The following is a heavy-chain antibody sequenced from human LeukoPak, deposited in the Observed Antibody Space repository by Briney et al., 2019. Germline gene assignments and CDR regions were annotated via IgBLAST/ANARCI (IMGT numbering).Heavy chain of an antibody. CDR3: AKGVGRTSGRNPDY. D-gene: IGHD2-8*02. CDR2: IRYDGTNQ. Sequence: PGGSLRLSCAASGFTFSNFGMHWVRQAPGKGLEWVAFIRYDGTNQYYADSVKGRFTISRDSSNNTLYLQMNSLGAEDTAMYYCAKGVGRTSGRNPDYWGQGTLVTVSS. J-gene: IGHJ4*02. V-gene: IGHV3-30*02. CDR1: GFTFSNFG.